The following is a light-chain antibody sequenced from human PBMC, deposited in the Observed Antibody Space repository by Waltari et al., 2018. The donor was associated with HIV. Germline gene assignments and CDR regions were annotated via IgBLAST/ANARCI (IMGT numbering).Light chain of an antibody. J-gene: IGLJ2*01. CDR1: NSNIGRNY. V-gene: IGLV1-47*01. Sequence: QSVLPQPPSASGTPGQRVTMSCSGSNSNIGRNYVFWYQQLPGTAPKLPINRSSQRPSGVPDRFSASKSGTSGSLAISGLRSEDEADYYCATWDDNLSGVLFGGGTRLNVL. CDR3: ATWDDNLSGVL. CDR2: RSS.